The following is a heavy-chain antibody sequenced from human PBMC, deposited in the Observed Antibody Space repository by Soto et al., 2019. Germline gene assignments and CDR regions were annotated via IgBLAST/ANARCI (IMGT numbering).Heavy chain of an antibody. Sequence: EEQLVASGGGLVQPGGSLRLSCIASGFSISGYEMDWVRQPPGKGLEWVAHMTSSGNFIHDRDSVKSRFSISRDNAEKALYLQMNRLRVDDTAVYYCVTEKTIMYSGYDDFDIWGQGTMVTVS. J-gene: IGHJ3*02. CDR3: VTEKTIMYSGYDDFDI. V-gene: IGHV3-48*03. CDR2: MTSSGNFI. CDR1: GFSISGYE. D-gene: IGHD5-12*01.